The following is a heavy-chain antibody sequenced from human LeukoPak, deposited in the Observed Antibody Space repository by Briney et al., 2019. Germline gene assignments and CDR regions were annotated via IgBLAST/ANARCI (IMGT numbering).Heavy chain of an antibody. CDR3: AREPVREVVVVAATPFDAFDI. V-gene: IGHV3-23*01. J-gene: IGHJ3*02. CDR2: ISGSGGNT. Sequence: GGSLRLSCAASGLTFSSYAMSWVRQAPGKGVEWVSAISGSGGNTYYADSVKGRFTISRDNSKSTLYLQMNSLRAEDTAVYYCAREPVREVVVVAATPFDAFDIWGQGTMVTVSS. CDR1: GLTFSSYA. D-gene: IGHD2-15*01.